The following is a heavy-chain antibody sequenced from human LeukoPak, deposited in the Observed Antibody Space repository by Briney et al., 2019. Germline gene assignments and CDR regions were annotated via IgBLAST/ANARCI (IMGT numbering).Heavy chain of an antibody. D-gene: IGHD4-23*01. V-gene: IGHV3-23*01. CDR1: EITVSDNY. CDR2: ISGSGGST. CDR3: AKAPPYGGNSPGY. Sequence: GGSLRLSCAASEITVSDNYMAWVRQAPGKGLEWVSAISGSGGSTYYADSVKGRFTISRDNSKNTLYLQMNSLRAEDTAVYYCAKAPPYGGNSPGYWGQGTLVTVSS. J-gene: IGHJ4*02.